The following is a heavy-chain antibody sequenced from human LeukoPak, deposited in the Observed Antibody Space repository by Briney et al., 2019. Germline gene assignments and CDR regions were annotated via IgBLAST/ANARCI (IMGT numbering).Heavy chain of an antibody. V-gene: IGHV1-2*02. CDR1: GYTFTGYY. CDR3: ARDHGYYDFWSGYLG. J-gene: IGHJ4*02. Sequence: GASVKVSCKASGYTFTGYYMHWVRQAPGQGLEWMGWINPNSGGTNYAQKFQGRVTMTRDTSISTAYMELSRLRSDDTAVYYCARDHGYYDFWSGYLGWGQGTLVTVSS. CDR2: INPNSGGT. D-gene: IGHD3-3*01.